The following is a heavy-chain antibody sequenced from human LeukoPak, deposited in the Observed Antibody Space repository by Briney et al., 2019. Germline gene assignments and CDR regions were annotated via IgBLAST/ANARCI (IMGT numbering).Heavy chain of an antibody. J-gene: IGHJ4*02. CDR2: ISYDGRNK. V-gene: IGHV3-30*04. D-gene: IGHD4-11*01. CDR1: GFTFSSYA. CDR3: ARSPYSNYPTSDY. Sequence: GGSLRLSCAASGFTFSSYAMHWVRQAPGKGLEWVAVISYDGRNKYDADSVKGRFTISRDNSKNTLFLQMNSLRAEDTAVYYCARSPYSNYPTSDYWGQGTLVTVSS.